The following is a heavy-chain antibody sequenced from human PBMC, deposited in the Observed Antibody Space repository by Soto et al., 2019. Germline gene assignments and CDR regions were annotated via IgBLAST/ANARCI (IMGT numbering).Heavy chain of an antibody. CDR1: GFTVSSNY. CDR2: IYSGGST. Sequence: PGGSLRLSCAASGFTVSSNYMSWVRQAPGKGLEWVSVIYSGGSTYYADSVKGRFTISRDNSKNTLYLQMNSLRAEDTAVYYCARDRGSYYYYYGMDVWGQGTTVTVSS. D-gene: IGHD1-26*01. V-gene: IGHV3-53*01. J-gene: IGHJ6*02. CDR3: ARDRGSYYYYYGMDV.